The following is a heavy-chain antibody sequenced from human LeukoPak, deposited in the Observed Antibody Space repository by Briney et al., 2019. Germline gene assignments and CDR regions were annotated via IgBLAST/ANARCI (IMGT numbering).Heavy chain of an antibody. J-gene: IGHJ4*02. V-gene: IGHV3-23*01. Sequence: GGSLRLSCAASGFTFNNYAMSWVRQAPGKGLEWVSTISGSGGSTYYADSVKGRFTISRDNSKNTLYLQMNSLRAEDMAVYYCAKASGGEYNYGCDYGGQGTLVTVSS. CDR1: GFTFNNYA. D-gene: IGHD5-18*01. CDR3: AKASGGEYNYGCDY. CDR2: ISGSGGST.